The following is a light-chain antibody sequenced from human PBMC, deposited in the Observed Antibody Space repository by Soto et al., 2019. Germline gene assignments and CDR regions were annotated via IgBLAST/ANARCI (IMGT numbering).Light chain of an antibody. Sequence: DIVMTQSPDSLAVSLGERATINCKSSQSVLYSSNNKNYLAWYQQKPGQPPKLLIYWASTRESGVPDRFSGSGSGTDFTLPISSLQAEDVAVYYCQQYYSPWTFGQGTKVEIK. CDR1: QSVLYSSNNKNY. J-gene: IGKJ1*01. V-gene: IGKV4-1*01. CDR3: QQYYSPWT. CDR2: WAS.